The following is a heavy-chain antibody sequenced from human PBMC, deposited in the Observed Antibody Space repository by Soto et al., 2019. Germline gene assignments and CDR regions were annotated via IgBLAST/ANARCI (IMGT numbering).Heavy chain of an antibody. CDR2: INPKSGGT. D-gene: IGHD1-26*01. Sequence: ASVKVSCKASGYTFTVYYMHWVRQAPGQGLEWMGWINPKSGGTMYPQKFQGRVTMTWDTSISTAYMALTRLRSDDTAVYYCARDLAKGVRSAGFDYWGQWTMVTVSS. V-gene: IGHV1-2*02. J-gene: IGHJ4*02. CDR1: GYTFTVYY. CDR3: ARDLAKGVRSAGFDY.